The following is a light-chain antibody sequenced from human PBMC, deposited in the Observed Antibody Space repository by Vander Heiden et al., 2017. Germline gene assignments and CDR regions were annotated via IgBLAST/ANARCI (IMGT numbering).Light chain of an antibody. V-gene: IGLV2-23*02. CDR3: CSYAGSGTVV. J-gene: IGLJ2*01. Sequence: QSGLTQPAPVSGPLGQSLTIPCTGPSRNIGGYKFVSWYQRHPGTAPRLIIFEVTKRPSGVSNRFSGSKSGNTASLTISGLQAEDEADYFCCSYAGSGTVVFGGGTKTTVL. CDR2: EVT. CDR1: SRNIGGYKF.